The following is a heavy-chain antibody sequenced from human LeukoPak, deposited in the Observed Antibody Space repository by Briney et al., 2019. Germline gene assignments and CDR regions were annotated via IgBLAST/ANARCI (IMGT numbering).Heavy chain of an antibody. CDR1: GGSISSYY. J-gene: IGHJ4*02. V-gene: IGHV4-59*01. D-gene: IGHD3-22*01. CDR2: IYYSGST. CDR3: AGGDSSGYDHY. Sequence: SETLCLTCTVSGGSISSYYWSWIRQPPGKGLEWIGYIYYSGSTNYNPSLKSRVTISVDTSRNQFSLKLSSVTAADTAVYYCAGGDSSGYDHYWGQGTLVTVSS.